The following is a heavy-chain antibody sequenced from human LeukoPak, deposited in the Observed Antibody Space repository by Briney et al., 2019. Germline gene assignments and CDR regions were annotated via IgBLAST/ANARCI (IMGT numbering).Heavy chain of an antibody. J-gene: IGHJ4*02. CDR3: AKGWDWGSFYFDY. Sequence: GGSLRLSCAASGFTFSSYVMSWVRQAPGKGLEWVSAISGSGGSTYYADSVKGRFTISRDNSKDTLYLQMNSLRAEDTAVYYCAKGWDWGSFYFDYWGQGTLVTVSS. CDR2: ISGSGGST. CDR1: GFTFSSYV. D-gene: IGHD7-27*01. V-gene: IGHV3-23*01.